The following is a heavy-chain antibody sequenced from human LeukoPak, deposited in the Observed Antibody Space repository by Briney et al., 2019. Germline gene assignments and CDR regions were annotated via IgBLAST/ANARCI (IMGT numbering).Heavy chain of an antibody. J-gene: IGHJ4*02. D-gene: IGHD1-1*01. V-gene: IGHV4-59*08. CDR2: IYYSGST. CDR3: ARHPRGVRDFDY. CDR1: GGSISSYY. Sequence: PSETLSLTCTVSGGSISSYYWNWIRQPPGKGLEWIGYIYYSGSTYYNPSLKSRVTISADTSKNQFSLKLSSVTAADTAVYYCARHPRGVRDFDYWDQGTLVTVSS.